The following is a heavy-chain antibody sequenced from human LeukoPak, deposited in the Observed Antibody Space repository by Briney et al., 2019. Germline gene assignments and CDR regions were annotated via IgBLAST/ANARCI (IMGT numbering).Heavy chain of an antibody. D-gene: IGHD3-10*01. CDR3: ATTLWFGEFYAFDI. CDR1: TGAVNRGAYY. CDR2: IYYSGST. V-gene: IGHV4-31*03. Sequence: PSQTLSLTCTVSTGAVNRGAYYWSWIRQHPGKGLEWIGYIYYSGSTYYNPSLKSRVTISVDTSKNQFSLKLSSVTAADTAVYYCATTLWFGEFYAFDIWGQGTMVTVSS. J-gene: IGHJ3*02.